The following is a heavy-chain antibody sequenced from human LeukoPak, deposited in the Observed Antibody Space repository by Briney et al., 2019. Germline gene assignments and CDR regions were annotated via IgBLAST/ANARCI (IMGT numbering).Heavy chain of an antibody. V-gene: IGHV3-23*01. CDR3: SSCPGDYLDY. CDR2: ISGSGGST. CDR1: GFTFSSYA. Sequence: GGSLRLSCAASGFTFSSYAMSWVRQAPGKGLEWVSAISGSGGSTYYADSVKGRFTISRGNSKNTLYLQMNSLRAEDTAVYYCSSCPGDYLDYWGQGTLVTVSS. J-gene: IGHJ4*02. D-gene: IGHD6-13*01.